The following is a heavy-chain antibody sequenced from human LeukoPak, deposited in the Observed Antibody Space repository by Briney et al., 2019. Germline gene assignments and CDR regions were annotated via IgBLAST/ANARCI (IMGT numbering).Heavy chain of an antibody. CDR2: MNSQTGVT. Sequence: ASVKVSCKASGYTFTGYYLHWVRQAPGQGLEWVGWMNSQTGVTDCAQSFQGRVTMTRDTSISTAYLELRSLRSDDTAVYYCARDGGDYADYDYWGQGTLVTVPS. V-gene: IGHV1-2*02. CDR3: ARDGGDYADYDY. CDR1: GYTFTGYY. J-gene: IGHJ4*02. D-gene: IGHD4-17*01.